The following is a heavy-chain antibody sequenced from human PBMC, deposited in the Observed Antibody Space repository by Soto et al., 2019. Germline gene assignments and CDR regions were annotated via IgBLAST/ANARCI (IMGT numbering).Heavy chain of an antibody. D-gene: IGHD3-10*01. CDR2: ISGRGGSS. J-gene: IGHJ4*01. Sequence: EVELLESGGGLVQPGGSLSLSCAASGFIFSSYAMTWVRLAPGKGLEWVSGISGRGGSSFYGDSVKGRFTISRDNSENRVYLQANSPKAEDTAVYFCVRVAGSGGFYDYWGHGTLVTVSS. CDR3: VRVAGSGGFYDY. V-gene: IGHV3-23*01. CDR1: GFIFSSYA.